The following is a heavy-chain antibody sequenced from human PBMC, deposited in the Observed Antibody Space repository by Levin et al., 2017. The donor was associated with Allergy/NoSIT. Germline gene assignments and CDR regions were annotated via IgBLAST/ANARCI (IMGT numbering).Heavy chain of an antibody. Sequence: PSETLSLTCAVYGGSFSGYYWSWIRQPPGKGLEWIGEINHSGSTNYNPSLKSRVTISVDTSKNQFSLKLSSVTAADTAVYYCARLLRAAAVQGDWYFDLWGRGTLVTVSS. CDR2: INHSGST. CDR1: GGSFSGYY. J-gene: IGHJ2*01. V-gene: IGHV4-34*01. D-gene: IGHD6-13*01. CDR3: ARLLRAAAVQGDWYFDL.